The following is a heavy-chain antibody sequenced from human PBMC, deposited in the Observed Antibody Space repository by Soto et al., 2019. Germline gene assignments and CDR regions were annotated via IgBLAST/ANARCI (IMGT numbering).Heavy chain of an antibody. CDR2: IWYDGSNK. Sequence: QVQLVESGGGVVQPGRSLRLSCAASGFTLSSYGMHWVRQAPGKGLEWVAVIWYDGSNKYYADSVKGRFTISRDNSKNTLYLQMNSLRAEDTAVYYCARDQAVAGTRDYDYYGMDVWGQGTTVTVSS. CDR1: GFTLSSYG. CDR3: ARDQAVAGTRDYDYYGMDV. J-gene: IGHJ6*02. V-gene: IGHV3-33*01. D-gene: IGHD6-19*01.